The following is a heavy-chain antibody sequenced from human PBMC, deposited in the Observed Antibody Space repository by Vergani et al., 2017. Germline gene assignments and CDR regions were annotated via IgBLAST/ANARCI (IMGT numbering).Heavy chain of an antibody. V-gene: IGHV3-23*01. Sequence: EVQLLESGGGLVQPGGSLRLSCPASGFPFSPYAMSWVRPAPGKGLASVSAISGSGGSTYYADSVKGRFTISRDNSKNTLYLQMNSLRAEDTAVYYCAKERRITMIVVVISAFDIWGQGTMVTVSS. CDR3: AKERRITMIVVVISAFDI. J-gene: IGHJ3*02. D-gene: IGHD3-22*01. CDR2: ISGSGGST. CDR1: GFPFSPYA.